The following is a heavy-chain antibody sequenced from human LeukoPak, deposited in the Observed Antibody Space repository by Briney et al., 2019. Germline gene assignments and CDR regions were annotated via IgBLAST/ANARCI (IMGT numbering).Heavy chain of an antibody. CDR1: GGSISSSSYY. CDR3: ARVPYGDYPGSGWFDP. D-gene: IGHD4-17*01. J-gene: IGHJ5*02. V-gene: IGHV4-39*07. CDR2: IYYSGST. Sequence: PSETLSLTCTVSGGSISSSSYYWGWIRQPPGKGLEWIGSIYYSGSTYYNPSLKSRVTISVDTSKNQFSLKLSSVTAADTAVYYCARVPYGDYPGSGWFDPWGQGTLVTVSS.